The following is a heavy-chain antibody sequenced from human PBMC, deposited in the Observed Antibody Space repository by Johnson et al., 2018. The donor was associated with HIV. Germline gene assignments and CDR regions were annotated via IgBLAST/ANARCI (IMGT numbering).Heavy chain of an antibody. J-gene: IGHJ3*02. CDR3: ARAGGSGDALDM. V-gene: IGHV3-53*02. Sequence: VQLVETGGGLVQPGGSLRLSFAASGLTVSGNYMTWVRQAPGKGLEWVSVMSGSGGSTYYADSVKGRCTISRDNSKNKLNLQMNSLRAEDTAVYYCARAGGSGDALDMWGQGTVVTVSS. D-gene: IGHD3-10*01. CDR2: MSGSGGST. CDR1: GLTVSGNY.